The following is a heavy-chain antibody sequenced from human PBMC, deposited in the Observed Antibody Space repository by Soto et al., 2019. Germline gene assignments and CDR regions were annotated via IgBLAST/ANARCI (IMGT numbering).Heavy chain of an antibody. D-gene: IGHD6-13*01. CDR3: VRRNVSATCIHWSDP. Sequence: ASVKVSGKASGYTFTSYGIHWVRQAPGQRLEWMGWINAANGDTKYSPKFQGRVTITRDTSASTAYMELSSLRSEDTAVYYCVRRNVSATCIHWSDPWGQGTLVTVYS. CDR2: INAANGDT. CDR1: GYTFTSYG. V-gene: IGHV1-3*01. J-gene: IGHJ5*02.